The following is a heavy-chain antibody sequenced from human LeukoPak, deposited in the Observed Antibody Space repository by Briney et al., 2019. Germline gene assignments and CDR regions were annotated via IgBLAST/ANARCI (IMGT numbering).Heavy chain of an antibody. J-gene: IGHJ4*02. CDR1: GINFSNYG. V-gene: IGHV3-30*03. CDR3: ARRNLDYYDSSGYSTYYFDY. Sequence: GGSLRLSCAASGINFSNYGMHWVRQAPGKGLEWVAFISYGLTSKYYADSVKGRFTISRDNSKNTMYLQMNSLRPEDTAMYYCARRNLDYYDSSGYSTYYFDYWGQGTLVTVSS. CDR2: ISYGLTSK. D-gene: IGHD3-22*01.